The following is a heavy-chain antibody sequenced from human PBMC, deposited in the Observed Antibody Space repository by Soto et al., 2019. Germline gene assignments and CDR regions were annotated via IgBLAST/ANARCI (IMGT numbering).Heavy chain of an antibody. CDR3: AKYYYASGSNWFDP. CDR2: ISGSDGRT. Sequence: GGSLRLSCAASGFTLSISDMCWVRQAPGKGLEWVSSISGSDGRTYYADSVKGRFTIYRDNSENTLFLQMSNLRGVDTAVYYCAKYYYASGSNWFDPWGPGTLVTVSS. V-gene: IGHV3-23*01. CDR1: GFTLSISD. D-gene: IGHD3-10*01. J-gene: IGHJ5*02.